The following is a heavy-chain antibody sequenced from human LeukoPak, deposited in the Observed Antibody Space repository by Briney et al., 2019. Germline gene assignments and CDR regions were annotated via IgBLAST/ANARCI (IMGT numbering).Heavy chain of an antibody. CDR2: IYTSGST. CDR1: GGSISSYY. D-gene: IGHD3-16*02. V-gene: IGHV4-4*07. CDR3: ARDLLGYDYVWGSYRYREGNWFDP. Sequence: SETLHLTCTVSGGSISSYYWSWVRQPAGKGLEWIGRIYTSGSTNYNPSLKSRVTMSLDTSRNQFSLKLSSVTAAYTAVYYCARDLLGYDYVWGSYRYREGNWFDPWGQGTLVTVSS. J-gene: IGHJ5*02.